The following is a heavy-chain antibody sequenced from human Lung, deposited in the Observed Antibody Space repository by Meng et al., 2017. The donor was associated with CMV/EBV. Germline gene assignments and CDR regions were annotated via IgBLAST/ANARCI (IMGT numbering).Heavy chain of an antibody. J-gene: IGHJ4*02. CDR2: ISSSSSYI. CDR1: GSTFSSYS. Sequence: GESXKISCAASGSTFSSYSMNWVRQAPGKGLEWVSSISSSSSYIYYADSVKGRFTISRDNAKNSLYLQMNSLRAEDTAVYYCARDVCGRDDFWSGCYDYWGQGTLVTVSS. CDR3: ARDVCGRDDFWSGCYDY. D-gene: IGHD3-3*01. V-gene: IGHV3-21*01.